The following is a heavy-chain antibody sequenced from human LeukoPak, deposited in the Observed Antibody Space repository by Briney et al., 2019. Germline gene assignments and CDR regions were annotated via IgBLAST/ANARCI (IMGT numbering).Heavy chain of an antibody. J-gene: IGHJ4*02. V-gene: IGHV4-59*01. D-gene: IGHD5-24*01. Sequence: SETLSLTCTVSGGSISSYYWSWIRQPPGKGLEWIGYIYYSGSTNYNPSLKSRVTISVDTSKNQFSLKLSSVTAADTAVYYCATESRDDYMGYWGQGTLVTVSS. CDR2: IYYSGST. CDR3: ATESRDDYMGY. CDR1: GGSISSYY.